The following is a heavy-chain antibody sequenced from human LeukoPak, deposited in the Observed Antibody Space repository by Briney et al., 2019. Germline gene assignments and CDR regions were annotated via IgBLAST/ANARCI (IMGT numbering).Heavy chain of an antibody. D-gene: IGHD2-2*02. J-gene: IGHJ4*02. CDR1: GGSISSGGYY. V-gene: IGHV4-31*03. Sequence: ASETLSLTCTVSGGSISSGGYYWSWIRQQPGKGLEWIGYIYYSGSTYYNPSLKSRVTISVDTSKNQFSLKLSSVTAADTAVYYCARVSGYQLLYDGGNLDYWGQGTLVTVSS. CDR2: IYYSGST. CDR3: ARVSGYQLLYDGGNLDY.